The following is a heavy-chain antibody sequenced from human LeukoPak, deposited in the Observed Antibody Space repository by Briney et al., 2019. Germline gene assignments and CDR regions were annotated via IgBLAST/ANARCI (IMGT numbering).Heavy chain of an antibody. CDR2: INSDGSST. V-gene: IGHV3-74*01. CDR1: GFTLSSYW. CDR3: ARGRPMDY. Sequence: PGGSLRLSCAASGFTLSSYWMHWVRQAPGKGLVWVSGINSDGSSTSYADSVKGRFTISRDNAKNTLYLQMNSLRAEDTAVYYCARGRPMDYWGQGTLVIVSS. J-gene: IGHJ4*02.